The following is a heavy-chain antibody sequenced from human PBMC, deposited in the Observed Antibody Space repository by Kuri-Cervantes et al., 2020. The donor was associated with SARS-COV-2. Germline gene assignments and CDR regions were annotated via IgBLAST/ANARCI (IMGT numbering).Heavy chain of an antibody. CDR3: ARRVGYYFDY. V-gene: IGHV5-10-1*01. D-gene: IGHD2-15*01. CDR1: GYSFTSYW. CDR2: IYPSDSYT. Sequence: GESLKISCKGSGYSFTSYWIGWVRQMPGKGLEWMGIIYPSDSYTNYSPSFQGHVTISADKSISTAYLQWSSLKASDTAMYYCARRVGYYFDYWGQGTLVTVSS. J-gene: IGHJ4*02.